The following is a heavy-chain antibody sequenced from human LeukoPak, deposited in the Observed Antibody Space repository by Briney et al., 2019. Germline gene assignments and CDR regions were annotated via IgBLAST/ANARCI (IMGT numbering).Heavy chain of an antibody. V-gene: IGHV3-48*04. D-gene: IGHD3-10*02. Sequence: GGSLRLSCAASGFTFSSYSMNWVRQAPGKGLEWVSYISSSGSTIYYADSVKGRFTISRDNAKNSLYLQMNSLRAEDTAVYYCAELGITMIGGVWGKGTTVAISS. CDR2: ISSSGSTI. CDR1: GFTFSSYS. J-gene: IGHJ6*04. CDR3: AELGITMIGGV.